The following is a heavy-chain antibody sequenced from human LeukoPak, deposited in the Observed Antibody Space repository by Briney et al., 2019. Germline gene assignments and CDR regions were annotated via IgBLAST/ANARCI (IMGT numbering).Heavy chain of an antibody. CDR2: VSADGSST. D-gene: IGHD2-15*01. CDR3: TRDKYGGTFDP. CDR1: GFSFRSYW. V-gene: IGHV3-74*01. J-gene: IGHJ5*02. Sequence: GGSLRLSCVASGFSFRSYWMHWVRQVPGKGLVWVSRVSADGSSTSYADAEKGRFTISRDNAKNTVDLQMSGLRAEDTAIYYCTRDKYGGTFDPWGQGTLVTVSS.